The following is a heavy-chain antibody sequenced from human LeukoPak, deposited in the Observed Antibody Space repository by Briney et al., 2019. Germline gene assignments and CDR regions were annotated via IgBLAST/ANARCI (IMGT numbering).Heavy chain of an antibody. CDR2: IIPIFGTA. J-gene: IGHJ1*01. CDR1: GGTFSSYA. CDR3: ARDTNNYCSGGSCLFESTSYFQH. V-gene: IGHV1-69*13. D-gene: IGHD2-15*01. Sequence: ASVKVSCKASGGTFSSYAISWVRQAPGQGLEWMGGIIPIFGTANYAQKFQGRVTITADESTSTAYMELSSLRSEDTAVYYCARDTNNYCSGGSCLFESTSYFQHWGQGTLVTVSS.